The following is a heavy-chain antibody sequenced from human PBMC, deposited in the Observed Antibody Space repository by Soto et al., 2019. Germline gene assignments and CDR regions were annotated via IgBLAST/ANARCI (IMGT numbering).Heavy chain of an antibody. CDR1: GFTFSSYA. CDR3: AKGGLEWLLFASYYFDY. D-gene: IGHD3-3*01. J-gene: IGHJ4*02. V-gene: IGHV3-23*01. CDR2: ISGSGGST. Sequence: GGSLRLSCAASGFTFSSYAMSWVRQAPGKGLEWVSAISGSGGSTYYADSVKGRFTISRDNSKNTLYLQMNSLRAEDTAVYYCAKGGLEWLLFASYYFDYWGQGTLVTVSS.